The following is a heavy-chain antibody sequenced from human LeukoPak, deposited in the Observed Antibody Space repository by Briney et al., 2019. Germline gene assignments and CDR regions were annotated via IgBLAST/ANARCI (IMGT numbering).Heavy chain of an antibody. D-gene: IGHD3-10*01. J-gene: IGHJ4*02. V-gene: IGHV4-59*01. CDR1: GGSISSYY. CDR3: AASLWFGIYPDY. Sequence: SETLSLTCTVSGGSISSYYWSWIRQPPGKGLEWIGYIYYSGSTNYNPSLKSRVTISVDTSKNQFSLKLSSVTAADTAVYYCAASLWFGIYPDYWGQGSLVTVPS. CDR2: IYYSGST.